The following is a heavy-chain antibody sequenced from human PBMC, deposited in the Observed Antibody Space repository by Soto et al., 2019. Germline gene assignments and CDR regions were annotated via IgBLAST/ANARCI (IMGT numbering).Heavy chain of an antibody. CDR2: IIPILGIA. CDR1: GGTFSSYT. D-gene: IGHD3-16*01. Sequence: QVQLVQSGAEVKKPGSPVKVSCKASGGTFSSYTISWVRQAPGQGLEWMGRIIPILGIANYAQKFQGRVTITADESTRTAYRGLSGLGSEDTAVYYCADGRWGESREGYRGWFDPWGQGTLVTVSS. CDR3: ADGRWGESREGYRGWFDP. V-gene: IGHV1-69*02. J-gene: IGHJ5*02.